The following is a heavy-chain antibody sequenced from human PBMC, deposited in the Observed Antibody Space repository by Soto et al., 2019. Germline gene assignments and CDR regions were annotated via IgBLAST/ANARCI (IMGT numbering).Heavy chain of an antibody. CDR3: ARGVPGWYYFDY. Sequence: SETLSLTCTVSGGSISSGGYYWSWIRQHPGKGLEWIGYIYYSGSTYYNPFLKSRVTISVDTSKDQFSLKLSSVTAADTAVYYCARGVPGWYYFDYWGQGTLVTVSS. J-gene: IGHJ4*02. CDR1: GGSISSGGYY. V-gene: IGHV4-31*03. D-gene: IGHD6-19*01. CDR2: IYYSGST.